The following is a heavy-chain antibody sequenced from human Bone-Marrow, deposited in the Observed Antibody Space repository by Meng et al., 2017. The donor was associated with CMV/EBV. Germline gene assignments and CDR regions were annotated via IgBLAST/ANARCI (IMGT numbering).Heavy chain of an antibody. CDR1: GGSISSSSYY. Sequence: GSLRLSCTVSGGSISSSSYYWGWIRQPPGKGLEWIGSIYYSGNTYYNPSLKSRVTISVDTSKNQFSLKVSSVTAADTAVYYCARVGVRLRFNWNHPFDYWGQGTLVTGYS. J-gene: IGHJ4*02. CDR3: ARVGVRLRFNWNHPFDY. D-gene: IGHD1-14*01. CDR2: IYYSGNT. V-gene: IGHV4-39*07.